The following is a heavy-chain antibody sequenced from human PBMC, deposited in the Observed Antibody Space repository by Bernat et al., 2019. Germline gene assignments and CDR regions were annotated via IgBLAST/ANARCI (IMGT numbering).Heavy chain of an antibody. CDR1: GFTFSSYW. D-gene: IGHD3-3*01. CDR3: ARVYPGRYYDFWGGYGVGGMDV. J-gene: IGHJ6*02. Sequence: EVQLVESGGGLVQPGGSLRLSCAASGFTFSSYWMHWVRQAPGKGLVWVSRINSDGSSTSYADSVNGRFTISRDNAKNRLYLQMNSLRAEDTAVYYCARVYPGRYYDFWGGYGVGGMDVWGQGTTVTVSS. V-gene: IGHV3-74*01. CDR2: INSDGSST.